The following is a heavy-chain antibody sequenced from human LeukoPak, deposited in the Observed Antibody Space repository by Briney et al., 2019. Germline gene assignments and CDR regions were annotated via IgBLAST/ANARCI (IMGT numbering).Heavy chain of an antibody. D-gene: IGHD3-10*01. CDR1: GFTFSSYS. CDR3: ARSDVLLWFGEFYYFDY. Sequence: MPGGSLRLSCAASGFTFSSYSMNWVRQAPGKGLEWVSSISSSSSYIYYAGSVKGRFTISRDNAKNSLYLQMNSLRAEDMAVYYCARSDVLLWFGEFYYFDYWGQGTLVTVSS. V-gene: IGHV3-21*01. J-gene: IGHJ4*02. CDR2: ISSSSSYI.